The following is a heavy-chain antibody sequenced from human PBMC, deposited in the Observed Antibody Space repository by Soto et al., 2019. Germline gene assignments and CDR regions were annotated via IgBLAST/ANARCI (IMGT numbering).Heavy chain of an antibody. CDR1: GFSFSDYY. CDR2: TGRSLYPI. V-gene: IGHV3-11*01. D-gene: IGHD5-12*01. CDR3: VRGKMREMATILRDKWFDP. J-gene: IGHJ5*02. Sequence: HVQLVESGGGLVEPGGSLRLSCAASGFSFSDYYVNWIRQAPGKGLEWISYTGRSLYPIYYADSVKGRFSISRDSAKNSVFLQMNSLRSEDTAVYYCVRGKMREMATILRDKWFDPWGQGTLVTVSS.